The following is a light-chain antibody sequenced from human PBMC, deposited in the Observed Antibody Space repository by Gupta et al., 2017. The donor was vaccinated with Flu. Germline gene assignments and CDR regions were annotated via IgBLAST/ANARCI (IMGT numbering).Light chain of an antibody. Sequence: GRRATINGKVSMSCLASPSNSNYLAWYQQKPGKAPRLLIYSASTLQSGVPARFSGSGSGTDFTLTISSLQAEDVAVYYCQQDFGTPTFGQGTRMEIK. CDR1: MSCLASPSNSNY. V-gene: IGKV4-1*01. CDR3: QQDFGTPT. CDR2: SAS. J-gene: IGKJ2*01.